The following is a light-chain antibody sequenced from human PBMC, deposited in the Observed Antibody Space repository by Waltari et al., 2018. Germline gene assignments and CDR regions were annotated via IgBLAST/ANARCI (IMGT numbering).Light chain of an antibody. Sequence: IVLTQSPGTLSLSPGERATLSCRASQSVGRTLAWYQQKTGQAPRLLIYGASNRATGIRERFSGSGSGTEFSLTISRLDPEDFAVYYCQHYVRLPATFGQGTKVEMK. CDR2: GAS. J-gene: IGKJ1*01. CDR1: QSVGRT. V-gene: IGKV3-20*01. CDR3: QHYVRLPAT.